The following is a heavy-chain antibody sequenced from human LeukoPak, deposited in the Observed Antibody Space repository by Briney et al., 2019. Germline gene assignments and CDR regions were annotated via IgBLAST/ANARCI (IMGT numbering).Heavy chain of an antibody. V-gene: IGHV3-74*01. D-gene: IGHD2-15*01. J-gene: IGHJ4*02. CDR1: GFTFSSYW. CDR3: AKDSGYCSGTHSWRPEDY. CDR2: FNRDASSS. Sequence: GGSLRLSCAASGFTFSSYWMYWVRQAPGKGLEFVARFNRDASSSNYADSVKGRFTISRDSSKNTLDLQMNSLRAEDPAVYYCAKDSGYCSGTHSWRPEDYWGQGTLVTVSS.